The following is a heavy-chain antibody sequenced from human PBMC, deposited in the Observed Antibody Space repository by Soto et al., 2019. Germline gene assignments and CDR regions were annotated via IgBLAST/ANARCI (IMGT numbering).Heavy chain of an antibody. CDR2: IYYSGST. CDR3: ARERGAPPNPDHSSSFGVNWFDP. V-gene: IGHV4-31*03. Sequence: QVQLQESGPGLVKPSQTLSLTCTVSGGSISSGGYYWSWIRQHPGKGLEWIGYIYYSGSTYYNPSLKSRVTISVDTSKNQFSLKLSSVTAADTAVYYCARERGAPPNPDHSSSFGVNWFDPWGQGTLVTVSS. D-gene: IGHD6-6*01. CDR1: GGSISSGGYY. J-gene: IGHJ5*02.